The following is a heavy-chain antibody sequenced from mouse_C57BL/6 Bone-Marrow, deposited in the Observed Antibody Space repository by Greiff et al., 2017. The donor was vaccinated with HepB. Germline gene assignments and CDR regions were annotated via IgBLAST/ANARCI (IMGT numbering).Heavy chain of an antibody. V-gene: IGHV5-6*01. J-gene: IGHJ2*01. CDR3: ARPLAPYYFDY. Sequence: EVKLVESGGDLVKPGGSLKLSCAASGFTFSSYGMSWVRQTPDKRLEWVATISSGGSYTYYPDSVKGRFTISRDNAKNTLYLQMSSLKSEDTAMYYCARPLAPYYFDYWGQGTTLTVSS. CDR2: ISSGGSYT. CDR1: GFTFSSYG.